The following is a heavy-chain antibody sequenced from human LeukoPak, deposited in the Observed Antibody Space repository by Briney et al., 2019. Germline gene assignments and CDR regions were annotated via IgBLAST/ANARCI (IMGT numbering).Heavy chain of an antibody. D-gene: IGHD4-11*01. CDR1: GFTFSNYG. CDR3: AKYSSSSNYYYGMDV. V-gene: IGHV3-33*06. Sequence: GGSLRLSCAASGFTFSNYGMHWVRQAPGKGLEWVAVIWFDGSDKYYADSVKGRFTISRDNPKNTLYLQMNSLRAEDTAVYYCAKYSSSSNYYYGMDVWGQGTTVTVS. J-gene: IGHJ6*02. CDR2: IWFDGSDK.